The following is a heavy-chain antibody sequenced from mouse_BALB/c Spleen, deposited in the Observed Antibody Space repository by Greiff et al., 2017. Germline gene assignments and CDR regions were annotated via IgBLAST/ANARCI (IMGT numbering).Heavy chain of an antibody. CDR2: ISDGGSYT. J-gene: IGHJ4*01. CDR3: ARGTTAHYYAMDY. V-gene: IGHV5-4*02. CDR1: GFTFSDYY. D-gene: IGHD1-2*01. Sequence: EVQRVESGGGLVKPGGSLKLSCAASGFTFSDYYMYWVRQTPEKRLEWVATISDGGSYTYYPDSVKGRFTISRDNAKNNLYLQMSSLKSEDTAMYYCARGTTAHYYAMDYWGQGTSVTVSS.